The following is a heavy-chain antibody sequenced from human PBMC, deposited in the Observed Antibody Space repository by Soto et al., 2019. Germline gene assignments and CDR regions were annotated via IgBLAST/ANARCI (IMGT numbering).Heavy chain of an antibody. CDR1: GYTFSGFY. D-gene: IGHD6-19*01. V-gene: IGHV1-2*02. CDR2: INPNSGGT. CDR3: ASAAVTGTGGFDF. J-gene: IGHJ4*02. Sequence: GASVKVSCKASGYTFSGFYMHWVRQAPGQGLEWMGWINPNSGGTKSAEKFQGRVTMTRDTSISTAYMELSRLTSDDTAVYYCASAAVTGTGGFDFWGQGTQVTVSS.